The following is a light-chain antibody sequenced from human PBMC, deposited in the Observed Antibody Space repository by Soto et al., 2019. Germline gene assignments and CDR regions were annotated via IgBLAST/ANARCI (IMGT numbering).Light chain of an antibody. CDR3: QHYGGPFT. CDR1: QSVSSSY. V-gene: IGKV3-20*01. Sequence: EIVLTQSPGTLSLYPGESATLSCRASQSVSSSYLAWYQQKPGQAPRLLISAAYTRATGIPGRFSGSGSGTDFTLTIRNLEPEDFAVYYCQHYGGPFTFGPGTKVDIK. CDR2: AAY. J-gene: IGKJ3*01.